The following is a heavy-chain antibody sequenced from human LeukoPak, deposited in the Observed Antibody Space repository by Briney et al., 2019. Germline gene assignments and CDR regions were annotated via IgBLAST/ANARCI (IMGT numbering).Heavy chain of an antibody. CDR1: GYTFASHG. Sequence: ASVKVSCKASGYTFASHGISWVRQAPGQGLEWMGWISAYNGNTNYAQKLQGRVTMTTDTSTSTAYMKLRSLRSDDTAVYYCARLSGDPQFFGVVTFFDYWGQGTLVTVSS. CDR3: ARLSGDPQFFGVVTFFDY. J-gene: IGHJ4*02. D-gene: IGHD3-3*01. CDR2: ISAYNGNT. V-gene: IGHV1-18*01.